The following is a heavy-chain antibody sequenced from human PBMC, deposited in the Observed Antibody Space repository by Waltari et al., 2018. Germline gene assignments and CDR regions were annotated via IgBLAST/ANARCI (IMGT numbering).Heavy chain of an antibody. CDR3: ARGTNWRI. V-gene: IGHV4-39*01. J-gene: IGHJ3*02. Sequence: QLQLQESGPGLVKPSETLSLPCTVSRGSISRSSYYWGWIRQPPGKGLERIGSIYYSGSNYYNPALKSRVTISVDTAKNQFSLKLSSVTAADTAVYYCARGTNWRIWGQGTMVTVSS. CDR1: RGSISRSSYY. D-gene: IGHD1-1*01. CDR2: IYYSGSN.